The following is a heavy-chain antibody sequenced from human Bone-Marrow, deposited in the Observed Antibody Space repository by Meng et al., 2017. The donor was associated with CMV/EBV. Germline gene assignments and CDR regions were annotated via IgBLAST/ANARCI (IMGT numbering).Heavy chain of an antibody. V-gene: IGHV3-23*01. CDR2: ISGSGGST. CDR1: GFTFSTYA. Sequence: LSLTCAASGFTFSTYAMTWVRQAPGKGLEWASGISGSGGSTYYADSVKGRFTISRDNSENTLYLQMNSLRAEDTAVYYCAKSRGNGNLPYYCYGMEVWGQGTTVTFYS. D-gene: IGHD1-1*01. CDR3: AKSRGNGNLPYYCYGMEV. J-gene: IGHJ6*02.